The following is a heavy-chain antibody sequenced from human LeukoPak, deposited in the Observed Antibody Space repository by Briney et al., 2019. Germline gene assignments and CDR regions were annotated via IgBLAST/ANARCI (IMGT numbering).Heavy chain of an antibody. J-gene: IGHJ4*02. Sequence: SETLSLTCAVYGGSFSGYYWSWIRQPPGKGLEWIGEINHSGSTNYNPSLKSRVTLSVDTSKNQFSLKLSSVTAADTAVYYCASWYYDFWSGYYPFDYWGQGTLVTVSS. CDR1: GGSFSGYY. CDR3: ASWYYDFWSGYYPFDY. CDR2: INHSGST. V-gene: IGHV4-34*01. D-gene: IGHD3-3*01.